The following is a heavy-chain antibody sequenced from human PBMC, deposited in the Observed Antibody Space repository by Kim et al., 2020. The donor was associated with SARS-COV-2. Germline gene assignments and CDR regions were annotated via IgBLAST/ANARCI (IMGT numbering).Heavy chain of an antibody. V-gene: IGHV3-11*03. CDR3: ATRRDGYKS. CDR2: SYT. Sequence: SYTNYADSVKGRFPIARDNAKNSLYLQMNSLRAEDTAVYYCATRRDGYKSWGQGTLVTVSS. J-gene: IGHJ4*02. D-gene: IGHD5-12*01.